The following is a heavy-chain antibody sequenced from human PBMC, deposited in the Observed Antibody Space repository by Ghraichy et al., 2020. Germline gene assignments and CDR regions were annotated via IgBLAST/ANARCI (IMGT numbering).Heavy chain of an antibody. J-gene: IGHJ4*02. V-gene: IGHV3-74*01. Sequence: GGSLRLTCAASGFTLSGYYMHWVRQPLGRGLVWVSKSKSDGTYTNYADSVKGRFTVSPDNAKNMLYLRMYSLRAEDTAVYYCARENYEASGYGYDYWGQGTLVTVSS. CDR1: GFTLSGYY. CDR2: SKSDGTYT. CDR3: ARENYEASGYGYDY. D-gene: IGHD5-12*01.